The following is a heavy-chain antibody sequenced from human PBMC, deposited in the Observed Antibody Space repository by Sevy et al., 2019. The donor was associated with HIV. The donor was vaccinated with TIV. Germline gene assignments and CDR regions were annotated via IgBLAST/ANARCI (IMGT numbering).Heavy chain of an antibody. CDR1: GFTFTSSA. Sequence: ASVKVSCKASGFTFTSSAMQWVRQARGQRLEWIGWIVVGYGNTNYAQKFRERVTITRDMFTSTAYMELSSLRSEETAVYYCAAADSYSSGWYPNYAMDVWGQGTTVTVSS. CDR3: AAADSYSSGWYPNYAMDV. J-gene: IGHJ6*02. D-gene: IGHD6-19*01. CDR2: IVVGYGNT. V-gene: IGHV1-58*02.